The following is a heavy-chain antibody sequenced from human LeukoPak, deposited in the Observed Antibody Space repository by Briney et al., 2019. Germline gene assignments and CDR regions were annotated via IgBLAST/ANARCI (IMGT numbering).Heavy chain of an antibody. V-gene: IGHV3-73*01. D-gene: IGHD3-10*01. CDR1: GFMFSGSP. CDR3: ARPSQYGSGTDYYFDS. J-gene: IGHJ4*02. CDR2: IEPKLTITR. Sequence: GGSLRLSCAASGFMFSGSPMHWVRQASGKGLEWVGHIEPKLTITRQYAASVKGRFTISRDDSKNTAYLQMNSLKTEDTAVYYCARPSQYGSGTDYYFDSWGQGTLVTVSS.